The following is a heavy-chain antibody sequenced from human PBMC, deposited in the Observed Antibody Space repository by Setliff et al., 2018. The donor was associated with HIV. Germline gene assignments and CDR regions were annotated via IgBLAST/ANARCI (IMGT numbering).Heavy chain of an antibody. D-gene: IGHD6-19*01. Sequence: SETLSLTCNVSGVSISTSGYYWGWIRQPPGKGLEWIGSIYYSGSTYYNPSLKSRVTISVDTSKNQFSLKLSSVTAADTAVYYCARDDSSGLPYYYYYGMDVWGQGTTVTVSS. J-gene: IGHJ6*02. V-gene: IGHV4-39*01. CDR1: GVSISTSGYY. CDR2: IYYSGST. CDR3: ARDDSSGLPYYYYYGMDV.